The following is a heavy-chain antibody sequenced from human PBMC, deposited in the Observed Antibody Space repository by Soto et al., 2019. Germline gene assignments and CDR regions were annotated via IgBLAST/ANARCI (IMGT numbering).Heavy chain of an antibody. J-gene: IGHJ4*02. CDR3: ARGDYYGSGSYGRN. CDR2: ISSSSSTI. V-gene: IGHV3-48*01. CDR1: GFTFSSYS. Sequence: EVQLVESGGGLVQPGGSLRLSCAASGFTFSSYSMNWVRQAPGKGLEWVSYISSSSSTIYYADSVKGRFTISRDNAKNSLYLQMNSLRAEDTAVYYCARGDYYGSGSYGRNWCQGTLVTVSS. D-gene: IGHD3-10*01.